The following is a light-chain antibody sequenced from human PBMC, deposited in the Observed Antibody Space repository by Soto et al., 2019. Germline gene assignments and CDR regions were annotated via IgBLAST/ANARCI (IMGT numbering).Light chain of an antibody. V-gene: IGKV3D-20*01. J-gene: IGKJ5*01. CDR3: QQYGSSPLT. CDR1: QSVSSSY. Sequence: EIVLTQSPATLSLSPGERATLSCGVSQSVSSSYLAWYQQKPGLAPRLLIYDASSRATGIPDRFSGSGSGTDFTLTISRLEPEDFAVYYCQQYGSSPLTFGQGTRLEI. CDR2: DAS.